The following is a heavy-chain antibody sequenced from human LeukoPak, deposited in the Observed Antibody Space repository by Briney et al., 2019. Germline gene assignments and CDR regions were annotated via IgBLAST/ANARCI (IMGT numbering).Heavy chain of an antibody. D-gene: IGHD3-10*01. Sequence: ASVKVSCKASGYTFTSYYMHWVRQAPGQGLEWMGIINPSGGSTSYAQKFQERVTITRDMSTSTAYMELSSLRSEDTAVYYCAAGYYGSGSYFPLSYWGQGTLVTVSS. CDR1: GYTFTSYY. CDR2: INPSGGST. V-gene: IGHV1-46*01. CDR3: AAGYYGSGSYFPLSY. J-gene: IGHJ4*02.